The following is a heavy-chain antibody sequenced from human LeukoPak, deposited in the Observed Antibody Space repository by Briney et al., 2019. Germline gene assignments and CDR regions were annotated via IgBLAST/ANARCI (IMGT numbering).Heavy chain of an antibody. Sequence: ASVKVSCKVSGKTLSDLSIHWLRQPPGKGLEWLGGSDPEDGERIYAQKLQGRVTMTTDTSTSTAYMELRSLRSDDTAVYYCAGDRGGSGPGGYWGQGTLVTVSS. V-gene: IGHV1-24*01. D-gene: IGHD3-10*01. CDR2: SDPEDGER. CDR3: AGDRGGSGPGGY. J-gene: IGHJ4*02. CDR1: GKTLSDLS.